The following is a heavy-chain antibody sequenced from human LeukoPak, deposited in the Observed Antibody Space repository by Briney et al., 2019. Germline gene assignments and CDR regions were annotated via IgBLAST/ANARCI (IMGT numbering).Heavy chain of an antibody. CDR2: VSAYNGNT. CDR3: ARDQGLYYYGSGVDY. J-gene: IGHJ4*02. Sequence: ASVKVSCKASGYTFTSYGISWVRQAPGQGLEWMGWVSAYNGNTNYAQKLQGRVTMTTDTSTSTAYMELRSLRSDDTAVYYCARDQGLYYYGSGVDYWGQGTLVTVSS. D-gene: IGHD3-10*01. CDR1: GYTFTSYG. V-gene: IGHV1-18*01.